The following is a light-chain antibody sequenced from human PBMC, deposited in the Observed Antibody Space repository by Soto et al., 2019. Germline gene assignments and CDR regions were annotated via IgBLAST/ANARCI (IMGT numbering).Light chain of an antibody. J-gene: IGKJ1*01. CDR3: LQYGSSPRT. V-gene: IGKV3-20*01. CDR1: QSVSSSY. CDR2: GAS. Sequence: EMFMTQSPSTLSVSPVEIATLSCRASQSVSSSYLAWYQQKPRQAPRLLIYGASSRATGIPDRFSGSGSGTDFTLTISRLEPEDFAVYYCLQYGSSPRTFGQGTKVDIK.